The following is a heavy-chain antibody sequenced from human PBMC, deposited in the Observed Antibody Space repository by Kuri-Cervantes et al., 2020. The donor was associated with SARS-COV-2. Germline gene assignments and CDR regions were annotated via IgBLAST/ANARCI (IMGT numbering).Heavy chain of an antibody. CDR1: GFTFSSYA. D-gene: IGHD1-14*01. J-gene: IGHJ4*02. CDR3: AREFPGDYFDY. CDR2: ISYDGSNK. V-gene: IGHV3-30-3*01. Sequence: GGSLRLSCAASGFTFSSYAMHWVRQAPGKGLEWVAVISYDGSNKYYADSVKGRFTISRDNSKNTLYLQMNSLRAEDTAVYYCAREFPGDYFDYRGQGTLVTVSS.